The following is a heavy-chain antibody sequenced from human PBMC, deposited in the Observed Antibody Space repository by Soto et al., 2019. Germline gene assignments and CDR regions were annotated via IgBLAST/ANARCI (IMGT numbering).Heavy chain of an antibody. J-gene: IGHJ6*02. CDR3: AMVDNYVTPTPQDV. Sequence: QVQLVQSGDEVRKPGSSVKVSCKASGYIFVNYGIAWVRQAPGQGLEWMGWISPYSGNTHYASKVQGRLTMTTDTXXRPGYMDLGSLTSADTAVYYCAMVDNYVTPTPQDVWGQGTTVTVSS. CDR2: ISPYSGNT. V-gene: IGHV1-18*01. CDR1: GYIFVNYG. D-gene: IGHD3-16*01.